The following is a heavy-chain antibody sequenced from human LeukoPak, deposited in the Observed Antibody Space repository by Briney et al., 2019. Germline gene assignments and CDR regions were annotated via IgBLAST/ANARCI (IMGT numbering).Heavy chain of an antibody. CDR1: GGSFSGYN. D-gene: IGHD1-26*01. V-gene: IGHV4-34*01. CDR3: ATSGSYRDY. CDR2: INQSGST. Sequence: SETPSLTCAVYGGSFSGYNGSWIRQPPGKGLEWIGEINQSGSTNYNPSLKSRVTISADTSKNQFSLKLSSVTAADTAAYYCATSGSYRDYWGQGTLVTVSS. J-gene: IGHJ4*02.